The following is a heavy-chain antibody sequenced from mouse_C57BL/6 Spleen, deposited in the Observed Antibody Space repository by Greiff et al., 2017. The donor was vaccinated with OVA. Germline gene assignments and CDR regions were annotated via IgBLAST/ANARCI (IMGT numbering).Heavy chain of an antibody. V-gene: IGHV5-12*01. CDR2: ISNGGGST. J-gene: IGHJ1*03. CDR3: ARRLYDYDGYFDV. D-gene: IGHD2-4*01. Sequence: EVMLVESGGGLVQPGGSLKLSCAASGFTFSDYYMYWVRQTPEKRLEWVAYISNGGGSTYYPDTVKGRFTISRDNAKNTLYLQMSRLKSEDTAMYYGARRLYDYDGYFDVWGTGTTVTVSS. CDR1: GFTFSDYY.